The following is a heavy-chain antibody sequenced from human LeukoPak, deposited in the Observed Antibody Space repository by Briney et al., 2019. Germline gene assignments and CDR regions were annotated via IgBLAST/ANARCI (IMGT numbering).Heavy chain of an antibody. J-gene: IGHJ2*01. CDR1: GYTLTELS. D-gene: IGHD2-15*01. Sequence: ATVKVSCKVSGYTLTELSMHWVRQAPGKGLEWMGGFDPEDGETIYAQKFQGRVTMTEDTSTDTAYMELSSLRSEDTAVYYCATGGDCSGGSCYSNYWYFDLWGRGTLVTVSS. CDR2: FDPEDGET. CDR3: ATGGDCSGGSCYSNYWYFDL. V-gene: IGHV1-24*01.